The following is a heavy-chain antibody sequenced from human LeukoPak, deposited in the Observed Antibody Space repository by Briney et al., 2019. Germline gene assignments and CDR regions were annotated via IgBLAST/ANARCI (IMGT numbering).Heavy chain of an antibody. V-gene: IGHV1-69*13. CDR3: ARDRAAYDYIWGSYRHFDY. J-gene: IGHJ4*02. Sequence: ASVKVSCKASGGTFSSYAISWVRQAPGQGLEWMGGIIPIFGTANYAQKFQGRVTITADESTSTAYMDLSSLRSEDTAVYYCARDRAAYDYIWGSYRHFDYWGQGTLVTVSS. CDR2: IIPIFGTA. D-gene: IGHD3-16*02. CDR1: GGTFSSYA.